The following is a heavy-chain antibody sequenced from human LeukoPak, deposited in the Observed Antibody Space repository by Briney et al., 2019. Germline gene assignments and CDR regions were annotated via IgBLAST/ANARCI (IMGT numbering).Heavy chain of an antibody. CDR3: ARSHMRSLEWFSVLNYYYYMDV. Sequence: ASVKVSCKASGYTFTSYYMHWVRQAPGQGLEWMGIINPSGGSTSYAQKFQGRVTMTRDTSTSTVYMELSSLRSEDTAVYYCARSHMRSLEWFSVLNYYYYMDVWGKGTTVTVSS. V-gene: IGHV1-46*01. CDR1: GYTFTSYY. J-gene: IGHJ6*03. CDR2: INPSGGST. D-gene: IGHD3-3*01.